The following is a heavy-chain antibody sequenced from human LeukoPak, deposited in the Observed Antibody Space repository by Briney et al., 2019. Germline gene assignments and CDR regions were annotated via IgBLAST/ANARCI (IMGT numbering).Heavy chain of an antibody. CDR1: GFTSIAYA. V-gene: IGHV3-23*01. D-gene: IGHD3-16*01. J-gene: IGHJ6*02. CDR3: ARNQQLGGHSYYYYGMDV. Sequence: GGSLRLSCVGSGFTSIAYALAWARQAPGKGLKWVSGISGGGVTTYYADSVKGRFTISRDNSKNTLYLQMNSLRADDTAIYYCARNQQLGGHSYYYYGMDVWGQGTTVTVSS. CDR2: ISGGGVTT.